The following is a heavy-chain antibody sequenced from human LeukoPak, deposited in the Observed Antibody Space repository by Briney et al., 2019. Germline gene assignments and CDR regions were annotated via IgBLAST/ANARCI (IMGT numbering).Heavy chain of an antibody. Sequence: GGSLRLSCAASGFTFSTYSMNWVRQAPGKGLEWVSYISSSSSIIYYADSVKGRFTISRDNAKNALYLQMNSLRAEDTAVYYCARVPLYTRSYYFDYWGQGTLATVSS. CDR2: ISSSSSII. J-gene: IGHJ4*02. CDR1: GFTFSTYS. V-gene: IGHV3-48*01. D-gene: IGHD6-13*01. CDR3: ARVPLYTRSYYFDY.